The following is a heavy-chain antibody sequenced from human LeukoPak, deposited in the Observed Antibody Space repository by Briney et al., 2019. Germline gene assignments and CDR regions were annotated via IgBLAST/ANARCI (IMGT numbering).Heavy chain of an antibody. J-gene: IGHJ4*02. D-gene: IGHD1-26*01. CDR3: ARGYSGTYQFDY. V-gene: IGHV3-74*01. CDR1: GFTFSRYW. Sequence: SLTFPCAASGFTFSRYWMHLVRQVPAPGQVWVSRINTDGTNTTYPHPVKGQFTMPRGNANSRQYLQLDSLRAEDTAVYYCARGYSGTYQFDYWGQGGLVAVSS. CDR2: INTDGTNT.